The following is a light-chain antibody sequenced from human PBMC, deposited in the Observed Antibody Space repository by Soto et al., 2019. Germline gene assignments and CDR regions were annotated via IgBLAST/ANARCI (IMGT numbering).Light chain of an antibody. CDR2: GAS. CDR1: QSVSSSY. J-gene: IGKJ4*02. CDR3: QQYGNSVLT. Sequence: EIVLTPSPGTLSLSPGDRATLSCRASQSVSSSYLAWYQQKPGQAPRLLIYGASSRATGIPDRFSGSGSGTDFTLTISRLEPEDFAVYYCQQYGNSVLTFGGGTKVDIK. V-gene: IGKV3-20*01.